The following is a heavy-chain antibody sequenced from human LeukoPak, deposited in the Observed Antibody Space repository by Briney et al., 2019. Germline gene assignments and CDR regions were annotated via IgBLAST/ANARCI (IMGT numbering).Heavy chain of an antibody. CDR1: GFTFSSYG. Sequence: QPGRSLRLSCAASGFTFSSYGMHWVRQAPGKGLEWVAVISYDGSNTYYADSVKGRFTISRDNSKNTLYLQMNSLRAEDTAVYYCAKDVLIVVVDGGYFDYWGQGTLVTVSS. D-gene: IGHD3-22*01. CDR3: AKDVLIVVVDGGYFDY. V-gene: IGHV3-30*18. J-gene: IGHJ4*02. CDR2: ISYDGSNT.